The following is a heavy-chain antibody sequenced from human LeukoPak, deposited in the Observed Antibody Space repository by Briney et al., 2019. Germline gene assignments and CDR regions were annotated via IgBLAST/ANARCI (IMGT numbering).Heavy chain of an antibody. Sequence: GASVKVSCKASGGTFSSYAISWVRQAPGQGLEWMGRIIPILGIANYAQKFQGRVTITADKSTSTAYMELSSLRSEDTAVYYCARAGYSSGWIDAFDIWGQGTMVTVSS. CDR1: GGTFSSYA. D-gene: IGHD6-19*01. CDR3: ARAGYSSGWIDAFDI. CDR2: IIPILGIA. V-gene: IGHV1-69*04. J-gene: IGHJ3*02.